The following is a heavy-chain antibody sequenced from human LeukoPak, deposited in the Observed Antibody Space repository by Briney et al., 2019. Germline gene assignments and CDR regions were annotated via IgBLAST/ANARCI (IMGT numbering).Heavy chain of an antibody. CDR3: ARGTRDGNEFGNAFDI. CDR1: GGTFSNYA. D-gene: IGHD5-24*01. J-gene: IGHJ3*02. CDR2: IIPIFGTA. V-gene: IGHV1-69*01. Sequence: ASVKVSCKASGGTFSNYAISWVRQAPGQGLEWMGAIIPIFGTANYAQKFQGRVTITADESTSTAYMELSSLRSEDTAVYYCARGTRDGNEFGNAFDIWGQGTMVTVSS.